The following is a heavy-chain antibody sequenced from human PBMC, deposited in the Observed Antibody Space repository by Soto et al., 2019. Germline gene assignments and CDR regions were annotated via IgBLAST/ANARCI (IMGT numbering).Heavy chain of an antibody. CDR2: INHSGST. D-gene: IGHD6-6*01. Sequence: PSETLSLTCAVYDGSFSGYYCTWIRQPPGKGLEWIGEINHSGSTSYNPSLKSRVTISVDTSKNQFSLKLTSVTAADTAVYYCARGTIAARLAWWGQGTLVTVSS. V-gene: IGHV4-34*01. J-gene: IGHJ4*02. CDR1: DGSFSGYY. CDR3: ARGTIAARLAW.